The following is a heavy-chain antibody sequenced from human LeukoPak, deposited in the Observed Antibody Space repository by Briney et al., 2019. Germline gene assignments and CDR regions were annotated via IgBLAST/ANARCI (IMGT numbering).Heavy chain of an antibody. CDR3: ARVGSGYSGYDEDGGWFDP. D-gene: IGHD5-12*01. J-gene: IGHJ5*02. Sequence: ASVKVSCKASGYTFTGYYMHWVRQAPGQGLEWMGWINPNSGGTNYAQKFQGRVTMTRDTSISTAYMELSRLRSDDTAVYYCARVGSGYSGYDEDGGWFDPWGQGTLVTVSS. CDR2: INPNSGGT. V-gene: IGHV1-2*02. CDR1: GYTFTGYY.